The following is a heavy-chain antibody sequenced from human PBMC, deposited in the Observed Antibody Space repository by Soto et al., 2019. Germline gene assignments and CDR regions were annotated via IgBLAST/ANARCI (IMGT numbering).Heavy chain of an antibody. D-gene: IGHD6-19*01. Sequence: QVQLVQSGTEEKKPGASVKVSCKASGYTFTSCAMDWVRQAPGQRLEWMGWINAGNGNTKYSQKFQGRVTITRDTPASTAYMELSSLRSEDTAVYYCARAVAVPADFDYWGQGTLVTVSS. CDR3: ARAVAVPADFDY. CDR1: GYTFTSCA. V-gene: IGHV1-3*05. J-gene: IGHJ4*02. CDR2: INAGNGNT.